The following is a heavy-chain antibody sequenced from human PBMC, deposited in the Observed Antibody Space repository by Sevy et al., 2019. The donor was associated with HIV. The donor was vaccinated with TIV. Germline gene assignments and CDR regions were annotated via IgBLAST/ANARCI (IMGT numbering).Heavy chain of an antibody. D-gene: IGHD1-26*01. CDR3: ARAPSGSQGPGQYFHH. Sequence: ASVKVSCKASGYTFTNYHIIWVRQAPGQGLEWMGWITPNNGNTEYVQRLQGRVTMTTDTSTSTAYMELRNLKSDDTAVYYCARAPSGSQGPGQYFHHWGQGTLVTVSS. V-gene: IGHV1-18*01. CDR1: GYTFTNYH. J-gene: IGHJ1*01. CDR2: ITPNNGNT.